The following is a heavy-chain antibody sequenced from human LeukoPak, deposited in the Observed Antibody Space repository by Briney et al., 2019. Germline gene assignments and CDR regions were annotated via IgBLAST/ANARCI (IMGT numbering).Heavy chain of an antibody. V-gene: IGHV1-69*05. CDR1: GGTFSSYA. Sequence: SVKVSCKASGGTFSSYAISWVRQAPGQGLEWMGGIIPIFGTANYAQRFQGRVTITTDESTSTAYMELSSLRSEDTAVYYCARGSNYDFWSGYFDCWGQGTLVTVSS. J-gene: IGHJ4*02. CDR2: IIPIFGTA. CDR3: ARGSNYDFWSGYFDC. D-gene: IGHD3-3*01.